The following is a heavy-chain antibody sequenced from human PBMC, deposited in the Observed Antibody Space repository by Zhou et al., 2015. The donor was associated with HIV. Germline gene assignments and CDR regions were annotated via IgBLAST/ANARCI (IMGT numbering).Heavy chain of an antibody. J-gene: IGHJ2*01. D-gene: IGHD4-17*01. CDR3: ARVVKDYGDYVSWYFDL. CDR2: ISYDGSNK. CDR1: GFTFSSYA. Sequence: VRLVQSGGGSVQPGRSLRLSCAASGFTFSSYAMHWVRQAPGKGLEWVAVISYDGSNKYYADSVKGRFTISRDNSKNTLYLQMNSLRAEDTAVYYCARVVKDYGDYVSWYFDLWAVAPWSLSPQ. V-gene: IGHV3-30-3*01.